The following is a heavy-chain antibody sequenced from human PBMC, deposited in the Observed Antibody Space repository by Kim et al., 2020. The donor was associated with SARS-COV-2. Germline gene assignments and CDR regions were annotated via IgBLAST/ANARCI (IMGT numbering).Heavy chain of an antibody. D-gene: IGHD3-10*01. Sequence: ASVKVSCKASGYTFTSYGISWVRQAPGQGLEWMGWISAYNGNTNYAQKLQGRVTMTTDTSTSTAYMELRSLRSYDTAVYYCARDRSDYYGSGSYYTVDYWGQGTLVTVSS. CDR2: ISAYNGNT. CDR1: GYTFTSYG. CDR3: ARDRSDYYGSGSYYTVDY. J-gene: IGHJ4*02. V-gene: IGHV1-18*01.